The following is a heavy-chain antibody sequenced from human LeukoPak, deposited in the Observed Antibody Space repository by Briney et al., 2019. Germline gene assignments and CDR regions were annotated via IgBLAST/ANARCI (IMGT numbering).Heavy chain of an antibody. Sequence: GGSLRLSCAASGFTFSSYSMNWIRQAPGKGLEWVSSISGSGEFIYYGDSVKGRVTISRDNGRNSLYLQMNSVRPEDMAVYYCARDDSHGYHFFDSWGRGTLVTVSS. V-gene: IGHV3-21*01. CDR3: ARDDSHGYHFFDS. CDR1: GFTFSSYS. J-gene: IGHJ4*02. D-gene: IGHD3-22*01. CDR2: ISGSGEFI.